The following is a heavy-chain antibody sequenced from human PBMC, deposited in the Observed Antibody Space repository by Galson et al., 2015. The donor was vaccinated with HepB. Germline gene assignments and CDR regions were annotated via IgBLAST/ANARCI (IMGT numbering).Heavy chain of an antibody. CDR3: TRDGGYCSGGSCCWTDCCYYGRDV. V-gene: IGHV3-15*01. J-gene: IGHJ6*02. CDR1: AFTFINAW. D-gene: IGHD2-15*01. Sequence: SLRLSCAASAFTFINAWMSWVRQAPGKGLEWVARIKSKTDGRTTDYAAPVKGRFTTSRDDSENTLYLQMNSLKPEDTAVYYCTRDGGYCSGGSCCWTDCCYYGRDVWGQGTTVTVSS. CDR2: IKSKTDGRTT.